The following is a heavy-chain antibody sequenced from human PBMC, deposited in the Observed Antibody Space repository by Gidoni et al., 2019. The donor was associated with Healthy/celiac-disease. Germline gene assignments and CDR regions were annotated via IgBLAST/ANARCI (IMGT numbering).Heavy chain of an antibody. CDR1: GGSFSGYY. CDR3: ASFRKKGSGSYYVPGVDY. V-gene: IGHV4-34*01. J-gene: IGHJ4*02. D-gene: IGHD3-10*01. CDR2: INHSGST. Sequence: QVQLQQWGAGLLKPSETLSLTCAVYGGSFSGYYWSWIRQPPGQGLEWIGEINHSGSTNYNPSLKSRVTISVDTSKNQFSLKLSSVTAADTAVYYCASFRKKGSGSYYVPGVDYWGQGTLVTVSS.